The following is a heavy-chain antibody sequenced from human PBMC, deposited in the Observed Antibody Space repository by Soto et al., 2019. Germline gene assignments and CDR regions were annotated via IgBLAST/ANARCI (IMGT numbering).Heavy chain of an antibody. CDR3: AKDVAVEGATVRAFHI. CDR1: GFTFSRYW. V-gene: IGHV3-74*03. Sequence: GGSLRLSCAASGFTFSRYWMHLVRQAPGEGLVWVSHINDDGTITTYADSVKGRFTISRDNAENTLYLQMNSLRAEDTAVYYCAKDVAVEGATVRAFHIWGQGTMVTVSS. CDR2: INDDGTIT. D-gene: IGHD1-26*01. J-gene: IGHJ3*02.